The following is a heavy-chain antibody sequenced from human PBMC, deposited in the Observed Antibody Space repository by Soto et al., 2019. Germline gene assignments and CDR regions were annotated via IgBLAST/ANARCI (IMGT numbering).Heavy chain of an antibody. CDR3: ASSAPQYGDYFDY. CDR2: IYYSGST. CDR1: GGSISSGGYY. V-gene: IGHV4-31*03. Sequence: QVQLQESGPGLVKPSQTLSLTCTVSGGSISSGGYYWSWIRQHPGKGLEWIGYIYYSGSTYYNPALKSRVTISVDTAKNHLSLMLSSVTAADTAVYYCASSAPQYGDYFDYWGQGTLVTVSS. J-gene: IGHJ4*02. D-gene: IGHD4-17*01.